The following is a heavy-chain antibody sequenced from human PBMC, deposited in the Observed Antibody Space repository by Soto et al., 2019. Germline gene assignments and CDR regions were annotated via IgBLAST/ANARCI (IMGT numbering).Heavy chain of an antibody. V-gene: IGHV4-59*01. J-gene: IGHJ4*03. CDR3: ARGGGYHDY. CDR2: INDRGSA. Sequence: QVQLQESGPGLVKPSETLSLTCTVSGGSFSSYYWNWIRQPPGKGLEWIGYINDRGSAHYNPSLKSRVTISVDTLKNQFSLKLTSVTAADTAVYYCARGGGYHDYWGQGTMVTVSS. D-gene: IGHD1-26*01. CDR1: GGSFSSYY.